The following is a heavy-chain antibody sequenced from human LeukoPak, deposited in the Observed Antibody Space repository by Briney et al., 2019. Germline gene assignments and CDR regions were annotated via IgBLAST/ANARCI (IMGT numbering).Heavy chain of an antibody. CDR1: GFTFSSYA. CDR3: ARTFGGSYYFDY. D-gene: IGHD1-26*01. CDR2: ISGSGGST. V-gene: IGHV3-23*01. J-gene: IGHJ4*02. Sequence: GGSLRLSCAASGFTFSSYAMSWVRQAPGKGLEWVSAISGSGGSTYYADSVKGRFTISRDNAKNSLYLQMNNLRAEDTAVYYCARTFGGSYYFDYWGQGTLVTVSS.